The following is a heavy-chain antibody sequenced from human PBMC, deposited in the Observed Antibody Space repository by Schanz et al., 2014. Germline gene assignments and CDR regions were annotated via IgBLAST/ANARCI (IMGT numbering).Heavy chain of an antibody. J-gene: IGHJ4*02. Sequence: QVQLVQSGAEVRKPGSSVRVSCKASGGTFTSYAFSWVRQAPGQGLEWMGRIIPIVDITNYAQKFLGRLTITADTSTSTAYMELSSLRSEDTAVYYCATCSGGTCHAKPVLDNWGQGTLVTVSS. V-gene: IGHV1-69*04. D-gene: IGHD2-15*01. CDR3: ATCSGGTCHAKPVLDN. CDR1: GGTFTSYA. CDR2: IIPIVDIT.